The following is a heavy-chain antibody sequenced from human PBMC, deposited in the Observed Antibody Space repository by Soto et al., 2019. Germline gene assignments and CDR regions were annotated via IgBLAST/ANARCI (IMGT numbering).Heavy chain of an antibody. Sequence: QVQLVQSGAEVKKPGASVKVSCKASGYTFTSYAMHWVHQAPGQRLEWMGWINAGNGNTKYSQKFQGRVTITRDTSASTAYMELSSLRSEDTAVYYCASGTVAFYYFDYWGQGTLVTVSS. CDR3: ASGTVAFYYFDY. D-gene: IGHD2-15*01. V-gene: IGHV1-3*01. CDR2: INAGNGNT. CDR1: GYTFTSYA. J-gene: IGHJ4*02.